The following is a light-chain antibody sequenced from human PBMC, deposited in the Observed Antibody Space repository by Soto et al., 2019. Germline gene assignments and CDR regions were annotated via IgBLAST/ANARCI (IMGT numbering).Light chain of an antibody. J-gene: IGKJ2*01. CDR2: DAS. V-gene: IGKV3-11*01. CDR1: QSVDRY. Sequence: EIVLTQSPATLSLSPGDRATLSCRASQSVDRYLAWYQQKPGQAPRPLIYDASSRATGIPARFSGSGSGTDFSLTISSLEPEDFAVYYCQQRTNWPPYTFGQGTKLEIK. CDR3: QQRTNWPPYT.